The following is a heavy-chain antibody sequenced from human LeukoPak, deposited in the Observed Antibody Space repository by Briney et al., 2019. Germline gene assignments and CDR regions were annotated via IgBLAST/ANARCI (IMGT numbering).Heavy chain of an antibody. D-gene: IGHD6-19*01. V-gene: IGHV4-59*05. CDR3: ASRSSGWYAGSFDY. CDR1: GGSISSYY. Sequence: SETLSLTCTASGGSISSYYWSWIRQPPGKGLEWIGSIYYSGSTYYNPSLKSRVTISVDTSKNQFSLKLSSVTAADTAVYYCASRSSGWYAGSFDYWGQGTLVTVSS. J-gene: IGHJ4*02. CDR2: IYYSGST.